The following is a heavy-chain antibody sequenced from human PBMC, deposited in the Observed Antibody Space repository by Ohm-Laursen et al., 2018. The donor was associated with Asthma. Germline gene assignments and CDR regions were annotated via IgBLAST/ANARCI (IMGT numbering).Heavy chain of an antibody. Sequence: SLRLSCAASGFTFSSYGMHWVRQAPGKGLEWVAVISYDGSNKYYADSVKGRFTASRDDSKNTLYMQMNSLRAEDTAVYYCARRDFSGGDPSAAFDIWGQGTMVTVSS. D-gene: IGHD2-21*02. CDR1: GFTFSSYG. V-gene: IGHV3-30*03. CDR3: ARRDFSGGDPSAAFDI. J-gene: IGHJ3*02. CDR2: ISYDGSNK.